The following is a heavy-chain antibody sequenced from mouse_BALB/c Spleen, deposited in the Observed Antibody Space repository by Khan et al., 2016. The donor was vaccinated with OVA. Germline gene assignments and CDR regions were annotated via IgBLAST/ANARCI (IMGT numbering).Heavy chain of an antibody. Sequence: EVKLLESGPGLVKPSQSLSLTCTVTGYSITSGYAWNWIRQFPGNKLEWMGYISYSGGTSYNPSLKSRISITRDTSKHQFFLQLNSVTTEDTATYYCARGNNYGYYFDYWGQGTTLTVSS. D-gene: IGHD1-1*01. V-gene: IGHV3-2*02. J-gene: IGHJ2*01. CDR3: ARGNNYGYYFDY. CDR1: GYSITSGYA. CDR2: ISYSGGT.